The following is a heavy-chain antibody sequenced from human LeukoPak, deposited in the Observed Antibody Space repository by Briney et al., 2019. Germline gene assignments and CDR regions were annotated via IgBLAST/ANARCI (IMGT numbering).Heavy chain of an antibody. CDR3: AREGKAYYDFWSGFLTYDAFDI. J-gene: IGHJ3*02. V-gene: IGHV4-31*03. CDR1: GGSISSGGYY. CDR2: IYYSGST. D-gene: IGHD3-3*01. Sequence: SQTLSLTCTVSGGSISSGGYYWSWIRQHPGKGLEWIGYIYYSGSTYYNPSLKSRVTISVDTSKNQFSLKLSSVTAADTAVYYCAREGKAYYDFWSGFLTYDAFDIWGQGTMVTVSS.